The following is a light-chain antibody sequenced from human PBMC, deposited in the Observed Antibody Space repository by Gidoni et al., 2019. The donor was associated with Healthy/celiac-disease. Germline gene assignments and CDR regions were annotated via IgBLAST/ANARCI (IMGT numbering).Light chain of an antibody. CDR1: QSVSSN. J-gene: IGKJ4*01. CDR3: QQYNNWLT. V-gene: IGKV3-15*01. CDR2: GAS. Sequence: EIVMTQSPATLSVSPGERATLSCRASQSVSSNLAWYQQKPGQAPRLLIYGASTRATGIPARFSGSGSGTEFTLTISSPQSEDFAVYYCQQYNNWLTFXGXTKVEIK.